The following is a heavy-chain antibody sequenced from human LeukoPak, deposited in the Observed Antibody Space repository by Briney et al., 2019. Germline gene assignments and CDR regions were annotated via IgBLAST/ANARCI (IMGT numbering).Heavy chain of an antibody. J-gene: IGHJ4*02. D-gene: IGHD3-22*01. CDR2: ISTDGTST. CDR3: ARADYYDSSGYPDY. Sequence: GGSLRLSCTASGFTFSSYWMHWVRQAPGKGLVWVSRISTDGTSTNYADSVKGRFTVSRDNAKSSLYLQMNSLRAEDTAVYYCARADYYDSSGYPDYWGQGTLVTVSS. V-gene: IGHV3-74*01. CDR1: GFTFSSYW.